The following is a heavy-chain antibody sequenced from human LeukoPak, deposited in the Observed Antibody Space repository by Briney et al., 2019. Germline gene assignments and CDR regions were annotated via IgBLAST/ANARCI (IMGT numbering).Heavy chain of an antibody. CDR1: GFTFSSYW. Sequence: PGGSLRLSCAASGFTFSSYWMHWVRQAPGKGLVWVSRIHSDGSTTSYADSVKGRFTISRDNAKNTLYLQMNSLRAEDTAVYYCAGRASSAYYYAIDYWGQGTLVSVSS. V-gene: IGHV3-74*01. CDR3: AGRASSAYYYAIDY. CDR2: IHSDGSTT. D-gene: IGHD3-22*01. J-gene: IGHJ4*02.